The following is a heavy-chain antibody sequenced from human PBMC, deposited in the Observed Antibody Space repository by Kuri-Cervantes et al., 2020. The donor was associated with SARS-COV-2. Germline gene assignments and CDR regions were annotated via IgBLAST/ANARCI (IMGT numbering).Heavy chain of an antibody. CDR3: ARGSGSGFWEDFDY. Sequence: ASVKVSCKASGYTFTSYDINWVRQATGQGREWMGWMNPNSGNTGYAQKFQGRVTMTRNTSISTAYMELSSLRSEDTAVYYCARGSGSGFWEDFDYWGQGTLVTVSS. CDR2: MNPNSGNT. J-gene: IGHJ4*02. D-gene: IGHD3-3*01. V-gene: IGHV1-8*01. CDR1: GYTFTSYD.